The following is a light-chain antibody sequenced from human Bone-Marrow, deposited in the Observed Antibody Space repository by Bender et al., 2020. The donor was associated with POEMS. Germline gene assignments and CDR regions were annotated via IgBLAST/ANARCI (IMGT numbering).Light chain of an antibody. J-gene: IGLJ1*01. CDR3: GSFTSVGTYV. CDR2: DVS. Sequence: QSALTQPASVSGSPGQSITISCTGTSSDIGAYNFVSWYQQHPGKAPKLIIYDVSSRPSGVSNRFSGSKSGNTASLTISGLQAEDEADYYCGSFTSVGTYVFGTGTKVTVL. CDR1: SSDIGAYNF. V-gene: IGLV2-14*01.